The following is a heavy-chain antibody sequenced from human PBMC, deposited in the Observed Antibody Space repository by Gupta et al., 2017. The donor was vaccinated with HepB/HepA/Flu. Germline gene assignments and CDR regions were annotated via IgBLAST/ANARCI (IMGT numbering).Heavy chain of an antibody. J-gene: IGHJ3*02. CDR1: GFTPSHSW. CDR3: TRLGVMGTSAAFDI. Sequence: EVQLVESGGGLVQPGGSLRLSCAASGFTPSHSWMHWVRQAPGKGLVWVSRINTDGSMTNYAESVRGRFTISRDNAKNTLYLQMNSLRAEDTAVYYCTRLGVMGTSAAFDIWGQGTMVTVSS. D-gene: IGHD3-3*01. CDR2: INTDGSMT. V-gene: IGHV3-74*01.